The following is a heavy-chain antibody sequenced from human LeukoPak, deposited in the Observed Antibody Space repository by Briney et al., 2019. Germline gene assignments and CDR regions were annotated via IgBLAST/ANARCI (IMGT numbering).Heavy chain of an antibody. V-gene: IGHV3-15*01. CDR3: TTDCSGGSCYPTRGY. CDR2: IKSKTDGGTT. J-gene: IGHJ4*02. D-gene: IGHD2-15*01. CDR1: GFTFSNAW. Sequence: GGSLRLSCAASGFTFSNAWMSWVRQAPGKGLEWVGRIKSKTDGGTTDYAAPVKGRFTISRDDSKNTLYLQMNSLKTEDTAVYYCTTDCSGGSCYPTRGYWGQGTLVTVSS.